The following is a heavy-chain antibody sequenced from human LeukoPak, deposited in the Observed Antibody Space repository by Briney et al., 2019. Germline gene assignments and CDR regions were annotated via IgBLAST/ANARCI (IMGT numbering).Heavy chain of an antibody. Sequence: GGSLRLSCAASGFTFDDYAMHWVRQAPGKGLEGVSGLSWNSGSIGYADSVKGRFTISRDNAKNSLYLQMNSLRAEDTAVYYCAREAGITMIVVVPYFDYWGQGTLVTVSS. CDR1: GFTFDDYA. D-gene: IGHD3-22*01. CDR2: LSWNSGSI. V-gene: IGHV3-9*01. CDR3: AREAGITMIVVVPYFDY. J-gene: IGHJ4*02.